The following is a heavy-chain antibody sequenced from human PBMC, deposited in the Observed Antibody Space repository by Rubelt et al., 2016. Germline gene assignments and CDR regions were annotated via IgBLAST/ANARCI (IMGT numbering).Heavy chain of an antibody. V-gene: IGHV4-39*07. D-gene: IGHD6-19*01. CDR1: GGSISSSSYY. Sequence: QLQLQESGPGLVKPSETLSLTCTVSGGSISSSSYYWGWIRQPPGKGLEWIGSIYYSGRTYYNPSLNGRGTLAVETATKQCCLWLSSVPSADTDVYYCASSTSIAVAAQIDYWGQGTLVTVSS. CDR3: ASSTSIAVAAQIDY. CDR2: IYYSGRT. J-gene: IGHJ4*02.